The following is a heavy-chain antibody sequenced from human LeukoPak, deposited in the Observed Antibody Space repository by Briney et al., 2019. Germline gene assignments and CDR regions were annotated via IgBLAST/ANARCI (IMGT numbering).Heavy chain of an antibody. J-gene: IGHJ4*02. Sequence: SETLSLTCTVSGGSISSYYWSWIRQPPGKGLEWIGYIYYSGSTNYNPSLKTRVTISVDTSKNQFSLKLSSVTAADTAVYYCARARIAAAGDVIDYWGQRTLVTVSS. D-gene: IGHD6-13*01. CDR3: ARARIAAAGDVIDY. CDR1: GGSISSYY. V-gene: IGHV4-59*01. CDR2: IYYSGST.